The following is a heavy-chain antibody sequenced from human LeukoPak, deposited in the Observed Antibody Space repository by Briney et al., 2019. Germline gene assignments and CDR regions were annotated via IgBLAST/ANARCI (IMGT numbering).Heavy chain of an antibody. CDR1: VYTVTELS. D-gene: IGHD6-13*01. J-gene: IGHJ4*02. Sequence: ASVKLSCTVSVYTVTELSMHWVRRAPGEGPEWMGGFDPEEGERMYAQKFQSRVTATEDTSTDTAYMEMSSLGAEDTAVDYCVTGGPCGIPANGGGPHDYWGQGTLVTVSS. V-gene: IGHV1-24*01. CDR2: FDPEEGER. CDR3: VTGGPCGIPANGGGPHDY.